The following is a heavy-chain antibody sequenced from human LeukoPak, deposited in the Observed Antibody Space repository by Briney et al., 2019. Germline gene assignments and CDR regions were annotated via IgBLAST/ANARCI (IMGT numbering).Heavy chain of an antibody. D-gene: IGHD2-15*01. Sequence: GGSLRLSCAASRFTFSSYAMSWVRQAPGKGLEWVSRISGSGGSTYDADSVKGRFTISRDNSKNTVYLQMNSLRAEDTAVYYCAKNSLMGVVAPFDYWGQGALVTVSS. V-gene: IGHV3-23*01. CDR3: AKNSLMGVVAPFDY. J-gene: IGHJ4*02. CDR1: RFTFSSYA. CDR2: ISGSGGST.